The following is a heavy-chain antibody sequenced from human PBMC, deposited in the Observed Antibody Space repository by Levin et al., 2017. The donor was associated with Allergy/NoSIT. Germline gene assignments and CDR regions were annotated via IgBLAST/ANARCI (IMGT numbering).Heavy chain of an antibody. CDR1: GFTFSNYW. V-gene: IGHV3-74*01. Sequence: GESLKISCAASGFTFSNYWMHWVRQIPGKGLVWVSRINSDGKSTIYADSVKGRFTISRDNAKKTLYLQMNSLRVEDTAVYYCARAPGPTLVEATAGFDYWGQGTLVTVSS. D-gene: IGHD3-16*01. CDR2: INSDGKST. J-gene: IGHJ4*02. CDR3: ARAPGPTLVEATAGFDY.